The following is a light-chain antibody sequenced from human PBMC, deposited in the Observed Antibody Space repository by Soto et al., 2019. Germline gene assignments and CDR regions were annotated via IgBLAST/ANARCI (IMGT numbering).Light chain of an antibody. J-gene: IGKJ1*01. Sequence: DIQMTQSPSTLSASVGDRVTITCRASQSISSWLAWYQQKPGKAPKILIYKASSLESGVPSRFSVSGSGPEFTLTVSSLQPDDFATYFCQQYSTYPWTFGEGTKV. V-gene: IGKV1-5*03. CDR2: KAS. CDR1: QSISSW. CDR3: QQYSTYPWT.